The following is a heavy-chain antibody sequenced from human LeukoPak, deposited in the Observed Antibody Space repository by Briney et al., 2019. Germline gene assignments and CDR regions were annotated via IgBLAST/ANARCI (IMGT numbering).Heavy chain of an antibody. CDR1: GFIFSIYN. Sequence: PGGSLRLSCAASGFIFSIYNMNWARQAPGKGLEWVSSINTRSGSSYYADSVKGRFIISRDNAKNSLYLQMNSLRVEDSAVYYCASETDTTMRDWGQGTLVTVSS. CDR2: INTRSGSS. D-gene: IGHD5-18*01. CDR3: ASETDTTMRD. V-gene: IGHV3-21*01. J-gene: IGHJ4*02.